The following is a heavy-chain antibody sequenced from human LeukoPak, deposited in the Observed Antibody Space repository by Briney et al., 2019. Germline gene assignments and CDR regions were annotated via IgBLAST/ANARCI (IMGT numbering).Heavy chain of an antibody. Sequence: SETLSLTCTVSGGSIRSYYWRWIRQPPGKGLEWIGYMHHSGSTKHNPYLKSRVTISVDTSKSQFSLKLSSVTAADTAVYYCARHAAVEGSSGWSPLWWFDPWGQGTLVTVSS. J-gene: IGHJ5*02. CDR2: MHHSGST. V-gene: IGHV4-59*08. CDR3: ARHAAVEGSSGWSPLWWFDP. D-gene: IGHD6-19*01. CDR1: GGSIRSYY.